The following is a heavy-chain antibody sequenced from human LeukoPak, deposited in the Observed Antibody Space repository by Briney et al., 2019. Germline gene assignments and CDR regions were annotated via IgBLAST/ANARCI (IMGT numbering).Heavy chain of an antibody. V-gene: IGHV3-74*01. Sequence: GGSLRLSCATSGFTFSHYWMHWVRQAPGKGLVWVSRINTDGSRTNHADSVKGRFTISRDNAKNTLYLQMNGLRAEDTAVYYCARADARMGYCSGGSCYAIDYWGQGTLVTVSS. CDR1: GFTFSHYW. D-gene: IGHD2-15*01. CDR3: ARADARMGYCSGGSCYAIDY. CDR2: INTDGSRT. J-gene: IGHJ4*02.